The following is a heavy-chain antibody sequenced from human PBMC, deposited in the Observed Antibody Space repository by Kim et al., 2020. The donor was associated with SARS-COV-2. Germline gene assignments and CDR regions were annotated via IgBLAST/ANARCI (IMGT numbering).Heavy chain of an antibody. J-gene: IGHJ4*02. CDR3: ARVPMVRGVIVDY. V-gene: IGHV4-39*07. D-gene: IGHD3-10*01. Sequence: YHPSLSSRVTISVDTSKTQFSLKLSSVTAADTAVYYCARVPMVRGVIVDYWGQGTLVTVSS.